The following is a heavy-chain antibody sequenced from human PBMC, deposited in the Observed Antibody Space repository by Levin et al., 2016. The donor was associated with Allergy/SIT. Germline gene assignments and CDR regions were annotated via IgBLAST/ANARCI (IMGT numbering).Heavy chain of an antibody. Sequence: GGSLRLSCKGSGYSFTSYWIGWVRQVPGKGLEWMGIIYPGDSDTRYSPSFQGQVTISADKSISTAYLQWSSLKASDTAMYYCARPQPYYYDSSGFDAFDIWGQGTMVTVSS. CDR2: IYPGDSDT. J-gene: IGHJ3*02. V-gene: IGHV5-51*01. D-gene: IGHD3-22*01. CDR3: ARPQPYYYDSSGFDAFDI. CDR1: GYSFTSYW.